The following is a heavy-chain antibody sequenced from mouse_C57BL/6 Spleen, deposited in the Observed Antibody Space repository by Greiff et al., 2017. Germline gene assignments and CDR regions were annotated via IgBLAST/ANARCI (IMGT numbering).Heavy chain of an antibody. CDR3: ARFPFYYAMDY. V-gene: IGHV1-80*01. CDR1: GYAFSSYW. CDR2: IYPGDGDT. Sequence: VQLQESGAELVKPGASVKISCKASGYAFSSYWMNWVKQRPGKGLEWIGQIYPGDGDTNYNGKFKGKATLTADKSSSTAYMQLSSLTSEDSAVYFCARFPFYYAMDYWGQGTSVTVSS. J-gene: IGHJ4*01.